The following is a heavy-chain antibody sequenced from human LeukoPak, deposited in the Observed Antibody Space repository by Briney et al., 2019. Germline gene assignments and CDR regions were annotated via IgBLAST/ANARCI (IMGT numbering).Heavy chain of an antibody. V-gene: IGHV3-23*01. D-gene: IGHD2-15*01. Sequence: GGSLRLSCAASGFTFSTYAMICVRQAPGKGLEWVSAISGSDTRTYYADSVKGRFTISRDNSKNKLYLQMNSLSAEDTAVYYCAKIGSGPKYYYGMDVWGQGTTVTVSS. J-gene: IGHJ6*02. CDR3: AKIGSGPKYYYGMDV. CDR1: GFTFSTYA. CDR2: ISGSDTRT.